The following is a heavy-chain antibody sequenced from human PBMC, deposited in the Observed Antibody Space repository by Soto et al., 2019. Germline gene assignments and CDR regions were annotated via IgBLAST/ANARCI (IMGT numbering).Heavy chain of an antibody. CDR1: GFTFSSYC. V-gene: IGHV3-30*18. J-gene: IGHJ4*02. D-gene: IGHD1-26*01. Sequence: GGSLRLSCAASGFTFSSYCMHWVRQAPGKGRQELAGISYDGSNKYYADSVKGRFTISRDNSKNTLYLQMNRLRAEDTAVYYCAKYPDPVRATPDYWGQGTLVTVSS. CDR2: ISYDGSNK. CDR3: AKYPDPVRATPDY.